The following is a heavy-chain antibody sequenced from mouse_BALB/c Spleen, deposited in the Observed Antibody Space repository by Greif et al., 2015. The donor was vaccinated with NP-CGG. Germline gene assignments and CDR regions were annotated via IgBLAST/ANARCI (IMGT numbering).Heavy chain of an antibody. D-gene: IGHD2-10*02. J-gene: IGHJ2*01. CDR1: GSTFSSFG. CDR3: ARSGYGNPFDY. V-gene: IGHV5-17*02. Sequence: VQLKESGGGLVQPGGSRKLSCAASGSTFSSFGMHWVRQAPEKGLEWVAYISSGSSTIYYADTVKGRFTISRDNPKNTLFLQMTSLRSEDTAMYYCARSGYGNPFDYWGQGTTLTVSS. CDR2: ISSGSSTI.